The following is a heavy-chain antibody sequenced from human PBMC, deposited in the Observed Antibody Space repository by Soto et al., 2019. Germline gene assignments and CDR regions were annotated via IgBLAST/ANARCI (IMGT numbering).Heavy chain of an antibody. CDR1: GYTFTSYA. J-gene: IGHJ3*02. CDR3: ARDLGYCSSTSCYLDAFDI. V-gene: IGHV1-3*01. D-gene: IGHD2-2*01. CDR2: INAGNGNT. Sequence: QVQLVQSGAEVKKPGASVKVSCKASGYTFTSYAMHWVRQAPGQRLEWMGWINAGNGNTKYSQKFQGRVTITRDTTASTAYMELSSLRSEDTAVYYCARDLGYCSSTSCYLDAFDIWGQGTMVTVSP.